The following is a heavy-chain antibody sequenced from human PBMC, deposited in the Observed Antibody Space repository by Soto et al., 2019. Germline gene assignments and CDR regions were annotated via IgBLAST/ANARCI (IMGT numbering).Heavy chain of an antibody. D-gene: IGHD2-2*01. CDR2: INHSGST. Sequence: SETLSLTCAVYGGSFSGYYWSWIRQPPGKGLEWIGEINHSGSTNYNPSLKSRVTISVDTSKNQFSLKLSSVTAADTAVYYCARSANIVVVPAAPGAYYFDYWGQGTLVTVSS. CDR1: GGSFSGYY. V-gene: IGHV4-34*01. CDR3: ARSANIVVVPAAPGAYYFDY. J-gene: IGHJ4*02.